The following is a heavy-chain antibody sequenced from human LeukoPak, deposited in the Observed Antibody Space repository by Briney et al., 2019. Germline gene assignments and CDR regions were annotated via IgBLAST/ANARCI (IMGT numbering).Heavy chain of an antibody. D-gene: IGHD2-2*01. CDR2: ISGSSAST. CDR1: GFSFSGHG. CDR3: EKDYCSSTTCFFEN. Sequence: GESLSPSCGASGFSFSGHGTRWVRQAPGKGLEWVSCISGSSASTFDADSVKGPFTSSRDNSKNTLYLQMYSLRVEDTAVYYCEKDYCSSTTCFFENWGQGTLVTVSS. V-gene: IGHV3-23*01. J-gene: IGHJ4*02.